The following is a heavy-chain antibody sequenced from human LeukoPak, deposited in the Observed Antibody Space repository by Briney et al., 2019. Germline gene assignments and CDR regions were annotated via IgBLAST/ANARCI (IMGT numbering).Heavy chain of an antibody. D-gene: IGHD6-13*01. V-gene: IGHV3-7*01. CDR2: IKQDGSEK. CDR3: ARVVAAAGLFMFDP. CDR1: GFTFSSYW. J-gene: IGHJ5*02. Sequence: PGGSLRLSCAASGFTFSSYWMSWVRQAPGKGLEWVANIKQDGSEKYYVDSVKGRFTISRDNAKNSLYLQMNSLRAEDTAVYYCARVVAAAGLFMFDPWGQGTLVTVSS.